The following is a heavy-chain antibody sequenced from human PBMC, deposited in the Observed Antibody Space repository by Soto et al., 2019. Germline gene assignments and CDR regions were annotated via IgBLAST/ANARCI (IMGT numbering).Heavy chain of an antibody. V-gene: IGHV4-30-2*01. Sequence: KPSETLSLTCAVSGGSISSGGYSWSWIRQPPGKGLEWIGEINHSGSTNYNPSLKSRVTISVDTSKNQFSLKLSSVTAADTAVYYCARGPIFGVVPFRYWGQGTLVTVSS. D-gene: IGHD3-3*01. J-gene: IGHJ4*02. CDR1: GGSISSGGYS. CDR2: INHSGST. CDR3: ARGPIFGVVPFRY.